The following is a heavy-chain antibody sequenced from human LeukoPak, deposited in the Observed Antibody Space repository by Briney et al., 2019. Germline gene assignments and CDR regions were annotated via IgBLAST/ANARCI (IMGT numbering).Heavy chain of an antibody. CDR2: IYHSGTT. J-gene: IGHJ4*02. Sequence: SETLSLTCAVSGYSISSNYYWGWIRQPPGKGLEWIRTIYHSGTTYYNPSLKSRLTISVDTSKNQFSLKLSSVTAADTAVYYCAATPRSAFDYWGRGTLVTVSS. CDR3: AATPRSAFDY. CDR1: GYSISSNYY. V-gene: IGHV4-38-2*01.